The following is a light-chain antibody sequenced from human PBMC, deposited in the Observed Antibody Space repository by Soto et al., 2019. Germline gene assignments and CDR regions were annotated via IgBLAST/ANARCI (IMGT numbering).Light chain of an antibody. J-gene: IGLJ1*01. CDR2: EGI. V-gene: IGLV2-23*01. CDR3: CSYVGATTYV. Sequence: QSVLTQPASVSGSPGQSITISCTGTSNTIGGYNVVSWYQQHPGTAPKVIIYEGIKRPSGVSNRFSGSISGSTASLTISGLQAEDEADYYCCSYVGATTYVFGTGTNVTVL. CDR1: SNTIGGYNV.